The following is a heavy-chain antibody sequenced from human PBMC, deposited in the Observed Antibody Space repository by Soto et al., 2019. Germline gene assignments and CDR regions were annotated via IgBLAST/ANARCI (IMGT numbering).Heavy chain of an antibody. CDR1: GGSISSYY. V-gene: IGHV4-4*07. CDR2: IYTSGST. J-gene: IGHJ6*02. D-gene: IGHD2-15*01. Sequence: SETLSLTCTVSGGSISSYYWSWIRQPAGKGLEWIGRIYTSGSTNYNPSLKSRVTMSVDTSKNQFSLKLSSVTAADTAVYYCARDRGTGFCTGGSCYSGYYYTMDVWGQGTTVTVSS. CDR3: ARDRGTGFCTGGSCYSGYYYTMDV.